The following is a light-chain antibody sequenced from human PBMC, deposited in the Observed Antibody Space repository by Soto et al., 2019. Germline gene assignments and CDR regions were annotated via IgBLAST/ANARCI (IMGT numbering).Light chain of an antibody. CDR3: LQDYNYPWT. V-gene: IGKV1-6*01. J-gene: IGKJ1*01. CDR1: QGIRND. Sequence: AIQMTQSPSSLSASVGDRVTITCRASQGIRNDLGWFQQKPGKAPILLIYAASSLQSGVPSRFSGSGSGTDFTLTISSLQPEDFATYYCLQDYNYPWTFGQGTKVEIK. CDR2: AAS.